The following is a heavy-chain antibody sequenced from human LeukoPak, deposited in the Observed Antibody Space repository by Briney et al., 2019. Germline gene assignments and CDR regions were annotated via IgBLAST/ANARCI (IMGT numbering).Heavy chain of an antibody. J-gene: IGHJ5*02. CDR3: AREDMVRGVIPYNWFDP. CDR2: ISSSGSTI. CDR1: GFTFSDYY. D-gene: IGHD3-10*01. Sequence: PGGSLRLSCAASGFTFSDYYMSWIRQAPGKGLGWVSYISSSGSTIYYADSVKGRFTISRDNAKNSLYLQMNSLRAEDTAVYYCAREDMVRGVIPYNWFDPWGQGTLVTVSS. V-gene: IGHV3-11*04.